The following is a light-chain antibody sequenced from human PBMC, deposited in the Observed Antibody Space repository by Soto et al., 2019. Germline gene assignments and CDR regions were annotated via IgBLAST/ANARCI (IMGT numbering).Light chain of an antibody. V-gene: IGKV1-27*01. CDR2: GAS. J-gene: IGKJ1*01. CDR1: QGISDY. Sequence: DIQMTQSPSSVSASVGDRVTITCRASQGISDYLAWYQQNPGRVPKLLIYGASTLHSGVPSRFSGSGSGTEFTLTISDVQPEDFAVYYCHQRQSWPRTFGQGTKVDI. CDR3: HQRQSWPRT.